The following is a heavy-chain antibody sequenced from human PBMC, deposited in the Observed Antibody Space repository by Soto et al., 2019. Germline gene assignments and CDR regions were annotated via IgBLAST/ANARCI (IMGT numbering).Heavy chain of an antibody. V-gene: IGHV4-38-2*02. J-gene: IGHJ4*02. D-gene: IGHD3-3*01. Sequence: SETLSLTCTVSGDSIISIYDWALIQKPPGRSLEWIASIFHTGTTYYTPSLKSRVTISVDTSKNQFSLRLSAVTAADSAVYYCARRDNVGYYPHLGQGNLVTVSS. CDR3: ARRDNVGYYPH. CDR1: GDSIISIYD. CDR2: IFHTGTT.